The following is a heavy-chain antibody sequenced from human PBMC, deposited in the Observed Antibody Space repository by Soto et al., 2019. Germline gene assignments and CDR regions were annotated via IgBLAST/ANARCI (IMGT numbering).Heavy chain of an antibody. CDR1: GFTFSSYA. CDR3: ARDSMIVAGGPLTGFDY. Sequence: QVQLVESGGGVVQPGRSLRLSCAASGFTFSSYAMHWVRQAPGKGLEWVAVISYDGSNKYYADSVKGRFTISRDNSKNTLYLQMNSLRAEDTAVYYCARDSMIVAGGPLTGFDYWGQGTLVTVSS. D-gene: IGHD3-22*01. J-gene: IGHJ4*02. V-gene: IGHV3-30-3*01. CDR2: ISYDGSNK.